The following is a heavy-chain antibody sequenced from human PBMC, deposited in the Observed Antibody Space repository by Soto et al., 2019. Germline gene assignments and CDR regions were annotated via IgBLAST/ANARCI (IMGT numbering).Heavy chain of an antibody. D-gene: IGHD4-17*01. CDR1: GFTFKSYV. V-gene: IGHV3-23*01. Sequence: PGGSLRLSCAASGFTFKSYVMNWVRQAPGKGLEWVSVISGSGGGTYSSDSVKGRFTISRDNSKDTVYLQMNSLRDEDTAVYYCAKGIDAETTSAAFDIWGQGTMVTVSS. CDR2: ISGSGGGT. J-gene: IGHJ3*02. CDR3: AKGIDAETTSAAFDI.